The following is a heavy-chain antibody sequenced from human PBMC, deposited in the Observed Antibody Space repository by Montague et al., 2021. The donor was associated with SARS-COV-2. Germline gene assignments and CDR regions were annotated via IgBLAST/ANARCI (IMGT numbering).Heavy chain of an antibody. V-gene: IGHV2-70*01. D-gene: IGHD5-12*01. Sequence: PALVKPTQTLTLXCTFSGFSLSTSGMCVSWIRQPPGKALEWLALIDWGXDKYYSTSLKTRLTISKDTSKNQVVLTMTNMDPVDTATYYCARIPAVATGLNYYYYYGMDVWGQGTTVTVSS. CDR1: GFSLSTSGMC. CDR3: ARIPAVATGLNYYYYYGMDV. CDR2: IDWGXDK. J-gene: IGHJ6*02.